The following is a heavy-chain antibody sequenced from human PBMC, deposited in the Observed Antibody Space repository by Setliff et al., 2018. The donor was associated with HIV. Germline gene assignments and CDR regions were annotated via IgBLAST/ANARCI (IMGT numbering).Heavy chain of an antibody. CDR2: ISSSSSYI. J-gene: IGHJ4*02. D-gene: IGHD3-10*01. CDR1: GFTFSSYS. CDR3: ARLLRGGGDYFDY. Sequence: GGSLRLSCAASGFTFSSYSMNWVRQAPGKGLEWVSSISSSSSYIYYADSVKGRFTISRDNAKNSLYLQMNNVRAGDTAIYYCARLLRGGGDYFDYWGQGTLVTVSS. V-gene: IGHV3-21*01.